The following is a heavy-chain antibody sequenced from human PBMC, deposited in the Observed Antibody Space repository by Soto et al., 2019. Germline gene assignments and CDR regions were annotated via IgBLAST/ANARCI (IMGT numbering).Heavy chain of an antibody. CDR2: IYYSGST. CDR3: ARDTDDYRGMDV. Sequence: SETLALTCTVSGGSTSSYYWSWIRQPPGKGLEWIGYIYYSGSTNYNPSLKSRVTISVDTSKNQFSLKLSSVTAADTAVYYCARDTDDYRGMDVWGKGTTVTVSS. D-gene: IGHD4-4*01. CDR1: GGSTSSYY. J-gene: IGHJ6*03. V-gene: IGHV4-59*01.